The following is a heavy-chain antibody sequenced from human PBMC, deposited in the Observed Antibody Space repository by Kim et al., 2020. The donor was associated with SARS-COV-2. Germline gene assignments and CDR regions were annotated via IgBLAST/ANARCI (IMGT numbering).Heavy chain of an antibody. CDR1: GYTFSDNI. J-gene: IGHJ4*02. V-gene: IGHV1-2*02. Sequence: ASVKVSCKASGYTFSDNIIHWVRQAPGHGLEWLGWMYSKTGDTKYTQRFQGRVTLTRDMSINTAYMELSGLRSDDTAIYYCARDLKATANWEFDYRGQGTLVTVSS. CDR3: ARDLKATANWEFDY. D-gene: IGHD1-1*01. CDR2: MYSKTGDT.